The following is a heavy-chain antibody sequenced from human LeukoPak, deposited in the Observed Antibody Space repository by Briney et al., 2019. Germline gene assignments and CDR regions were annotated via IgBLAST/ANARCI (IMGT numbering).Heavy chain of an antibody. V-gene: IGHV4-61*02. Sequence: SETLSLTCTVSGGSISSGSYYWSWIRQPAGKGLEWIGRIYTSGSTNHNPSLKSRVTISVDTSKNQFSLKLSSVTAADTAVYYCATPYSGGYQGLDIWGQGTMVTVSS. CDR2: IYTSGST. D-gene: IGHD1-26*01. CDR1: GGSISSGSYY. CDR3: ATPYSGGYQGLDI. J-gene: IGHJ3*02.